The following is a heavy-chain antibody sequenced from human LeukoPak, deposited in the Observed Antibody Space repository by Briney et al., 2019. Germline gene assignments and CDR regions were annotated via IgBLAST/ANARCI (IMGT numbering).Heavy chain of an antibody. Sequence: GGSLRLSCAASGFTFDDYAMHWVRQAPGKGLEWVSGISWNSGSIGYADSVKGRFTISRDNAENSLYLQMNSLRAEDTAVYYCVWNDGAYYYYYMDVWGKGTTVTVSS. J-gene: IGHJ6*03. CDR3: VWNDGAYYYYYMDV. CDR1: GFTFDDYA. CDR2: ISWNSGSI. D-gene: IGHD1-1*01. V-gene: IGHV3-9*01.